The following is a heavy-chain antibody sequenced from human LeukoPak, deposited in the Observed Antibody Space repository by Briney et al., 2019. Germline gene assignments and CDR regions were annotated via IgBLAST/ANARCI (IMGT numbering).Heavy chain of an antibody. D-gene: IGHD5-18*01. J-gene: IGHJ3*02. CDR2: ITSSSSYT. CDR3: AIGYRGYSYGAAFDI. V-gene: IGHV3-21*01. CDR1: GFTFSTYN. Sequence: KPGGSLRLSCAASGFTFSTYNMNWVRQAPGKGLEWVSSITSSSSYTFYADSVKGRFTISRDNSKNTLYLQMNSLRAEDTAVYYCAIGYRGYSYGAAFDIWGQGTMVTVSS.